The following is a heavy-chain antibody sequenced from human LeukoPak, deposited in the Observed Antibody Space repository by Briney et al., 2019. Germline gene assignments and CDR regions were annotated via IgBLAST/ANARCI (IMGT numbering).Heavy chain of an antibody. V-gene: IGHV1-8*01. CDR2: MNPNSGNT. J-gene: IGHJ5*02. D-gene: IGHD3-3*01. Sequence: ASVKVSCKASGYTFTSYDINWVRQATGQGLEWMGWMNPNSGNTGYAQKFQGRVTMTRNTSISTAYMELSSLRSEDTAVYYCASSREYDFWSGGTYNWFDPWGQGTLVTVSS. CDR3: ASSREYDFWSGGTYNWFDP. CDR1: GYTFTSYD.